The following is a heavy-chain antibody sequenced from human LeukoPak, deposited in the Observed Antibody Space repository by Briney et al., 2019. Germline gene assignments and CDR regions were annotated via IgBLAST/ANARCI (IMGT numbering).Heavy chain of an antibody. D-gene: IGHD3-10*01. J-gene: IGHJ3*02. V-gene: IGHV1-46*01. CDR1: GYTFTSYY. CDR2: INPSGGST. Sequence: ASVKVSCKASGYTFTSYYMHWVRQAPGQGLEWMGIINPSGGSTSYAQKFQGRVTMTRDTSTSTVYMELSSLRSEDTAVYYCASLLWFGERTDAFDIWGQGTMVTVSS. CDR3: ASLLWFGERTDAFDI.